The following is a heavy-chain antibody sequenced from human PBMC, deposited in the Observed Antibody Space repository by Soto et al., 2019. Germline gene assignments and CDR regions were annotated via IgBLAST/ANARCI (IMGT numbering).Heavy chain of an antibody. J-gene: IGHJ4*02. V-gene: IGHV1-69*02. CDR2: IFPLTDIP. Sequence: QVQLVQSGTEVKKPGSSVKVSCKASGGTFRNYPINWVRQAPGQGLEWMGSIFPLTDIPDYAQNFQARLTISADKSTSTAYMELSSLTSDDTAMYVCERGPLVVLNYFESWGQGTLVTVSS. CDR1: GGTFRNYP. CDR3: ERGPLVVLNYFES.